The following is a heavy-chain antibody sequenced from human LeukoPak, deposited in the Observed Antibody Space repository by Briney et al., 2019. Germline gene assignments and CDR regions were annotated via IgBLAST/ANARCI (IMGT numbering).Heavy chain of an antibody. J-gene: IGHJ2*01. D-gene: IGHD5-18*01. CDR3: ARGAAMSYWYFDL. CDR2: ISSSSSYI. Sequence: GGSLRLSCAASGFTFTSYSMNWVRQAPGKGLEWVSSISSSSSYIYYADSVKGRFTISRDNAKNSLHLQMNSLRAEDTAVYYCARGAAMSYWYFDLWGRGTLVTVSS. V-gene: IGHV3-21*01. CDR1: GFTFTSYS.